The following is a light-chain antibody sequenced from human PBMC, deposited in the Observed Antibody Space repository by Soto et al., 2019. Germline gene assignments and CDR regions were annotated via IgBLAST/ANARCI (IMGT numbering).Light chain of an antibody. J-gene: IGKJ4*01. CDR3: QKYNSA. Sequence: DIQMTQSPSSLSASVGDRVTITCRASQGISNYLAWYQQKPGKVPKLLIYAASTLQSGVPSRFRGGGSGTDFTLTISRLQPEDVDTYYCQKYNSAFGGGTKVEIK. V-gene: IGKV1-27*01. CDR1: QGISNY. CDR2: AAS.